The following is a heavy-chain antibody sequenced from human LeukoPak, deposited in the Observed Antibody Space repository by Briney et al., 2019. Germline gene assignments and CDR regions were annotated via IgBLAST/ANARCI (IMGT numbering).Heavy chain of an antibody. Sequence: ASVKVSCKASGYTFTSYGISWVRQAPGQGLEWMGIINPSGGSTSYAQKFQGRVTMTRDMSTSTVYMELSSLRSEDTAVYYCARTYYDILTGYNPYFDYWGQGTLVTVSS. J-gene: IGHJ4*02. CDR2: INPSGGST. CDR1: GYTFTSYG. D-gene: IGHD3-9*01. CDR3: ARTYYDILTGYNPYFDY. V-gene: IGHV1-46*01.